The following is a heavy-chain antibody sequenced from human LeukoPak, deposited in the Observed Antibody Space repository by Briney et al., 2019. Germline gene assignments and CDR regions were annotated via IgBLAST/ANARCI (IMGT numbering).Heavy chain of an antibody. CDR3: AHPVNDAFDI. V-gene: IGHV4-38-2*02. J-gene: IGHJ3*02. D-gene: IGHD4-11*01. Sequence: PSETLSLTCTVSGYSISSGYYWGWIRQPPGKGLEWIGSIYHSGSTYYNPSLKSRVTISVDTSKNQFSLKLSSVTAADTAVYYCAHPVNDAFDILGQGTMVTVSS. CDR2: IYHSGST. CDR1: GYSISSGYY.